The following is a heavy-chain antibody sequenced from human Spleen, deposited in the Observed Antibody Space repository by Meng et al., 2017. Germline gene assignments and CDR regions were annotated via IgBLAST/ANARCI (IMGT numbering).Heavy chain of an antibody. J-gene: IGHJ5*02. D-gene: IGHD4-11*01. V-gene: IGHV4-59*01. CDR2: IYYSGST. CDR1: GGSITSYY. Sequence: VQLQGSGPRLVKPSETLSLTCTVYGGSITSYYWSLIRQPPGKGLEWIGYIYYSGSTNYNPSLRSRVTISVDTSKNHFSLKLSSVTAADTAVYYCARGYSNYGWFDPWGQGTLVTVSS. CDR3: ARGYSNYGWFDP.